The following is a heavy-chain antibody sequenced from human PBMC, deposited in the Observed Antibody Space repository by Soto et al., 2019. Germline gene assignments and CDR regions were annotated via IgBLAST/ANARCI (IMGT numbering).Heavy chain of an antibody. J-gene: IGHJ3*01. CDR3: ARRQVNWFGAFDF. V-gene: IGHV4-34*01. D-gene: IGHD3-16*01. CDR1: GGSFRGYY. Sequence: QVQLQQWGAGLLKPSETLSLTCAVYGGSFRGYYWTWLRQPPGKGLEWIGQINHDGGTNYNPSLKSRVAISLDTSNNQFSLELTSVTAADTAIYYCARRQVNWFGAFDFWGQGTMVTVSS. CDR2: INHDGGT.